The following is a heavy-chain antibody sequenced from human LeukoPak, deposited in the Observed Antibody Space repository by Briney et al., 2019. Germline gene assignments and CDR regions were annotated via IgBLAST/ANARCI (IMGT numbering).Heavy chain of an antibody. D-gene: IGHD3-3*01. Sequence: ASVKVSCKASGYTFNSYYMHWVRQAPGQGLEWMGIINPSGGSTSYAQKFQGRVTMTRDTSTRTVYMEVSSLRSEDTAVYYCARDYGFWSGYPYWGQGTLVTVSS. CDR1: GYTFNSYY. CDR2: INPSGGST. J-gene: IGHJ4*02. V-gene: IGHV1-46*02. CDR3: ARDYGFWSGYPY.